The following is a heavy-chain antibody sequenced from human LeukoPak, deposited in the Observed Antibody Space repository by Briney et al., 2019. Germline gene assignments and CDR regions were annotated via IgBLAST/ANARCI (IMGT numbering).Heavy chain of an antibody. CDR3: ARGEARAFDY. V-gene: IGHV3-23*01. Sequence: GGSLRLSCAASGFTLSSYAMTWVRQAPGKGLEWVSAISGSGSSIYYADSVKGRFTISRDNSKNTLYLQMNSLRAEDTALYYCARGEARAFDYWGQGTLVTVSS. D-gene: IGHD1-26*01. CDR2: ISGSGSSI. CDR1: GFTLSSYA. J-gene: IGHJ4*02.